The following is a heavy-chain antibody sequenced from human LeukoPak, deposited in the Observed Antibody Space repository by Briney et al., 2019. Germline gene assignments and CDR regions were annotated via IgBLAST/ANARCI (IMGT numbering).Heavy chain of an antibody. V-gene: IGHV6-1*01. CDR3: ARAQVWSGYYYYYGMDV. Sequence: SQTLSLTCAISGDSVSSNNAAWNWIRQSPSRGLEWLGRTYYRSKWYIDYAVSVKSRVTIIPDTSRNQFSLQLNSVTPEDTAVYYCARAQVWSGYYYYYGMDVWGQGTTVTVSS. CDR1: GDSVSSNNAA. CDR2: TYYRSKWYI. J-gene: IGHJ6*02. D-gene: IGHD3-3*01.